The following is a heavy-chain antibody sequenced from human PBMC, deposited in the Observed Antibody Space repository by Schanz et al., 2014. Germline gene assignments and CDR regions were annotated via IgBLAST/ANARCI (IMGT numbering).Heavy chain of an antibody. V-gene: IGHV3-23*04. D-gene: IGHD6-13*01. CDR1: GFIFSDYY. CDR3: AKSQGSSFDS. Sequence: MQLVESGGGLVKPGGSLRLSCAASGFIFSDYYMAWIRQAPGKGLEWVSALSEGGGGTHYADSVRGRFTISSDSSKNTLYLQMSSLRAEDTAVYYCAKSQGSSFDSWGQGTLVTVSS. CDR2: LSEGGGGT. J-gene: IGHJ4*02.